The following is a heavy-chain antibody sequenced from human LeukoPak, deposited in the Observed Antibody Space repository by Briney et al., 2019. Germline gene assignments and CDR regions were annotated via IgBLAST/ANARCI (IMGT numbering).Heavy chain of an antibody. J-gene: IGHJ4*02. D-gene: IGHD4-17*01. CDR1: VGTFSSYA. Sequence: RASVKVSCKASVGTFSSYAISWVRQAPGQGLEWMGRIIPIFGIANYAQRFQGRVTITADKSTSTAYMELSSLRSEDTAVYYCARDNDYGDYAGVPFDYWGQGTLVTVSS. V-gene: IGHV1-69*04. CDR3: ARDNDYGDYAGVPFDY. CDR2: IIPIFGIA.